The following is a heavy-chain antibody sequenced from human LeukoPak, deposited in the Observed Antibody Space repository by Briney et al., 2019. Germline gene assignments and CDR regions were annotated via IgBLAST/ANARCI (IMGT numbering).Heavy chain of an antibody. D-gene: IGHD3-10*01. CDR1: GGSISSSSYY. J-gene: IGHJ6*03. CDR3: ARDTSFGGHYYYMDV. Sequence: PSETLSLTCTVSGGSISSSSYYWGWLRQPPGKVLGWIGSIYYSGSTYYNPSLKSRVAISVDTSKNQFSLKLSSVTAADTAVYYCARDTSFGGHYYYMDVWGKGTTVTVSS. V-gene: IGHV4-39*07. CDR2: IYYSGST.